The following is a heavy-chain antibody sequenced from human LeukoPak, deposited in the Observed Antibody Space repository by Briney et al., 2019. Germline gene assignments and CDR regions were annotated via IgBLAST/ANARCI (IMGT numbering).Heavy chain of an antibody. CDR1: GFTFSSYA. J-gene: IGHJ3*02. V-gene: IGHV3-23*01. D-gene: IGHD4/OR15-4a*01. Sequence: GGSLRLSCAASGFTFSSYAMSWVRQAPGKGLDWVSAISGSGYSTYYADSVKGRFTISRDNSKNTLYLQMSSLRAEDTAVYYCVKESGFMVAPNSAFDIWGQGTMVTVSS. CDR2: ISGSGYST. CDR3: VKESGFMVAPNSAFDI.